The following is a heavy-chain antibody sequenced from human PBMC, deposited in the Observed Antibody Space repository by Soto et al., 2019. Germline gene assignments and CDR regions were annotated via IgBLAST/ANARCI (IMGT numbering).Heavy chain of an antibody. J-gene: IGHJ4*02. V-gene: IGHV3-11*06. Sequence: GGSLRLSCAASGFTFSDYYMSWIRQAPGKGLEWVSYISSSSSYTNYADSVKGRFTISRDNAKNSLYLQMNSLRAEDTAVYYCAREALPTVDIVYFDYWGQGTLVTAPQ. CDR2: ISSSSSYT. D-gene: IGHD5-12*01. CDR3: AREALPTVDIVYFDY. CDR1: GFTFSDYY.